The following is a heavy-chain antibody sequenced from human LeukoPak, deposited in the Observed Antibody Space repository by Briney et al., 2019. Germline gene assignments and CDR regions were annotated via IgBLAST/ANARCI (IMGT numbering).Heavy chain of an antibody. CDR1: GFTVSSNY. CDR3: ARSIAARRMTYYYGMDV. Sequence: QSGGYLRLSCAASGFTVSSNYMSWVRQAPGKGLEWVSVIYSGGSTYYADSVKGRFTISRDNSKNTLYLQMNSLRAEDTAVYYCARSIAARRMTYYYGMDVWGQGTTVTVSS. V-gene: IGHV3-66*01. CDR2: IYSGGST. J-gene: IGHJ6*02. D-gene: IGHD6-6*01.